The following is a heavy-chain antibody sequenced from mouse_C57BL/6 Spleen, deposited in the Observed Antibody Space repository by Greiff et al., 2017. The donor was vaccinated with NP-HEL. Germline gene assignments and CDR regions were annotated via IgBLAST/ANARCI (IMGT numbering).Heavy chain of an antibody. CDR1: GYTFTSYG. J-gene: IGHJ4*01. CDR2: IYPRSGNT. Sequence: QVQLQQSGAELARPGASVKLSCKASGYTFTSYGISWVKQRTGQGLEWIGEIYPRSGNTYYTENVKGKATLTADKSSSTAYMELRSLTSEDSAVYFCARGGIYYDSHYAMDYWGQGTSVTVSS. V-gene: IGHV1-81*01. CDR3: ARGGIYYDSHYAMDY. D-gene: IGHD2-4*01.